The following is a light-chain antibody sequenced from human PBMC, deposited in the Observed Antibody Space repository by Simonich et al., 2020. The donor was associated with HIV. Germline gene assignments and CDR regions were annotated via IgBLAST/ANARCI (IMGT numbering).Light chain of an antibody. CDR1: QSVSSN. Sequence: EIVMTQSPATLSVSPGERATLSCRASQSVSSNLAWYQQKPGQAPRLLIYGASSSATGIPDRFSGSGSGTDFTLTISRLEPEDFAVYYCQQYGSFTFGPGTKVEIK. CDR3: QQYGSFT. V-gene: IGKV3-20*01. J-gene: IGKJ3*01. CDR2: GAS.